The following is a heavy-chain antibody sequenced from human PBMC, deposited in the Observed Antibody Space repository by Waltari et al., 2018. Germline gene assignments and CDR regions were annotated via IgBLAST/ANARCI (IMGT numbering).Heavy chain of an antibody. CDR3: AGGSGYSSGWYGNWFDA. Sequence: QVQLVQSGAEVKKPGASVKVSCKASGYTFTSYGISWVRQAPGQGLERMGWISSYNGNTNYAQKLQGRVTMTTYTSTSTAYMELRSLRSDDTAVYYCAGGSGYSSGWYGNWFDAWGQGTLVTVSS. J-gene: IGHJ5*02. CDR2: ISSYNGNT. CDR1: GYTFTSYG. V-gene: IGHV1-18*01. D-gene: IGHD6-19*01.